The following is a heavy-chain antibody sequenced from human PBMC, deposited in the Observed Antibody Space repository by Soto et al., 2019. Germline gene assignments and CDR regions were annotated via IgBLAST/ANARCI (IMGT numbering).Heavy chain of an antibody. J-gene: IGHJ3*02. CDR3: ARKGVAVAGHDAFDI. D-gene: IGHD6-19*01. V-gene: IGHV1-18*01. CDR2: SSPYNGNT. Sequence: ASVKVSCKASGYTFINYDISWLRQAPGQGLEWMGWSSPYNGNTNYAHTFQGRVTMTADTSASSGYMELRSLRSDDTAVYYCARKGVAVAGHDAFDIWGQGTMVTVSS. CDR1: GYTFINYD.